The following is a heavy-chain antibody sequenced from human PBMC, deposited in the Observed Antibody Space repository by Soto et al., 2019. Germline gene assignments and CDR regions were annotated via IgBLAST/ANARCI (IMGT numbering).Heavy chain of an antibody. J-gene: IGHJ6*02. D-gene: IGHD6-13*01. CDR1: GGSISSYY. CDR3: ARDQGAYSSSWYNYYYYGMDV. Sequence: SETLSLTCTASGGSISSYYWSWIRQPPGKGLEWIGYIYYSGSTNYNPSLKSRVTISVDTSKNQFSLKLSSVTAADTAVYYCARDQGAYSSSWYNYYYYGMDVWGQGPTVTV. V-gene: IGHV4-59*01. CDR2: IYYSGST.